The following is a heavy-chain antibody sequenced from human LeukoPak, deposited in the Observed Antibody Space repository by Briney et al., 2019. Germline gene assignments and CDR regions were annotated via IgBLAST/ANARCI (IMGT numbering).Heavy chain of an antibody. CDR2: INPSGGSA. V-gene: IGHV1-46*01. Sequence: ASVKVSCKSSGYTFTSYYMYWVRQAPGQGLEWMGIINPSGGSASYAQKFQGRVTMTRDTSTSTVYMELSSLRSEDTAVYYCARDSGMVRGTVDYWGQGTLVTVSS. CDR3: ARDSGMVRGTVDY. J-gene: IGHJ4*02. CDR1: GYTFTSYY. D-gene: IGHD3-10*01.